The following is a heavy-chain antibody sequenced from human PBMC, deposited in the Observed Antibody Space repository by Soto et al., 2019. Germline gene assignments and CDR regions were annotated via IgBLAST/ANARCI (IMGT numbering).Heavy chain of an antibody. CDR2: INAGNGNT. V-gene: IGHV1-3*01. J-gene: IGHJ4*02. CDR3: AAGYSSGLYDFDY. D-gene: IGHD6-19*01. Sequence: QVQLVQSGAEVKKPGASVKVSCKASGYTFTSYAMHWVRQAPGQRLEWMGWINAGNGNTKYSQKFQGRVTITRDTSASTAYMELSSLRSEDTAVYYCAAGYSSGLYDFDYWGQGTLVTVSS. CDR1: GYTFTSYA.